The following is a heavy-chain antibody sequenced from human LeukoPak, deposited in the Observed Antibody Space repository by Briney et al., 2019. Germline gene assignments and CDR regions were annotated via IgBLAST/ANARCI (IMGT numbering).Heavy chain of an antibody. CDR3: ASANYYDFWSGYYGAFDI. J-gene: IGHJ3*02. V-gene: IGHV4-59*01. CDR2: IYYSGST. CDR1: GGSISSYY. Sequence: SETLSLTCTVSGGSISSYYWSWIRQPPGKGLEWIGYIYYSGSTNYSPSLKSRVTISVDTSKNQFSLKLSSVTAADTAVYYCASANYYDFWSGYYGAFDIWGQGTMVTVSS. D-gene: IGHD3-3*01.